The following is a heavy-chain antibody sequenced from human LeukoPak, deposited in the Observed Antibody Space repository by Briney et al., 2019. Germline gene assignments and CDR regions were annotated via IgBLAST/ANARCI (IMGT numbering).Heavy chain of an antibody. CDR1: GFTFDDFA. J-gene: IGHJ4*02. Sequence: PGRALRLSCAASGFTFDDFAMDWVRQVPGKGLEWVSSISRDSGNIGYADSVKGRFTISRENAKNSLYLQMNSLTAEDMALYYCAKGACSSPRCFIDDWGQGTQVTVSS. CDR2: ISRDSGNI. V-gene: IGHV3-9*03. D-gene: IGHD2-2*01. CDR3: AKGACSSPRCFIDD.